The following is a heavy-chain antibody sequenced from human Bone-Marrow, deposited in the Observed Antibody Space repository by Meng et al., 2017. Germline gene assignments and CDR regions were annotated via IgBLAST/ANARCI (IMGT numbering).Heavy chain of an antibody. Sequence: QVQRLQRGTGLLNPSEALSLTCAVYGGSFRGYYWSWIRQPPGKGLEWIGEINHSGSTNYNPSLEGRATISVDTSQNNLSLRLSSVTAADSAVYYCARGPTTMAHDFDYWGQGTLVTVSS. D-gene: IGHD4-11*01. CDR2: INHSGST. V-gene: IGHV4-34*02. J-gene: IGHJ4*02. CDR3: ARGPTTMAHDFDY. CDR1: GGSFRGYY.